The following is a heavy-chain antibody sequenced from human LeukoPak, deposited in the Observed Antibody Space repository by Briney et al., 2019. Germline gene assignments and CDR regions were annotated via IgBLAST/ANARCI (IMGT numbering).Heavy chain of an antibody. V-gene: IGHV5-10-1*01. CDR1: GYSFTSYW. CDR3: ARAVGVADHFDY. D-gene: IGHD2-15*01. CDR2: IDPSDYYT. Sequence: GASLKISSKGSGYSFTSYWICWVRQMRGKGLEWMGRIDPSDYYTNYSPSLQGHVTISADKSISTAYLQWSSLKASDTAMYYCARAVGVADHFDYWGQGTLVTVSS. J-gene: IGHJ4*02.